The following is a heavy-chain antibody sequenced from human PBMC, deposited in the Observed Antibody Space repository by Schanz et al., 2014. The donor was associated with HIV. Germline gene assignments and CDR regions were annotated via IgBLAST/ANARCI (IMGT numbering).Heavy chain of an antibody. V-gene: IGHV3-7*01. D-gene: IGHD3-10*01. CDR1: EMTFSFW. Sequence: GQLVESGGGVVQPGGCLRLSCVSSEMTFSFWMSWVHQTPGKGLEWVATISQDGSETHYAGSVKGRFTISRDNSQNTMYLQMNRLRAEDTAVYYCARENPLYYYLHGGPFDIWGQGTMVTVSS. CDR2: ISQDGSET. CDR3: ARENPLYYYLHGGPFDI. J-gene: IGHJ3*02.